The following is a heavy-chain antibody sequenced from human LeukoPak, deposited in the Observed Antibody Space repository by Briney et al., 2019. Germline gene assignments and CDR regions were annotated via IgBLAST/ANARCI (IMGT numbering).Heavy chain of an antibody. Sequence: SETLSLTCSVSGGFNTHYYWTWIRQPPGKRLEWIGYIYYSGSTNYNPSLKSRVTISVDMSKNQFSLKLSSVTAADTAIYYCERQDVATRHDAFDIWGQGTMVTVSS. D-gene: IGHD5-12*01. CDR1: GGFNTHYY. J-gene: IGHJ3*02. CDR2: IYYSGST. V-gene: IGHV4-59*08. CDR3: ERQDVATRHDAFDI.